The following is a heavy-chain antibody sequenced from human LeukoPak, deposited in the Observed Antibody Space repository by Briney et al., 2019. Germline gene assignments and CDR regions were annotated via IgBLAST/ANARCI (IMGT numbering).Heavy chain of an antibody. J-gene: IGHJ3*02. V-gene: IGHV3-21*01. CDR2: ISSSSSYI. Sequence: GGSLRLSCAASGFTFSSYSMNWVRQAPGKGLEWVSSISSSSSYIYYADSVKGRFTISRDNAKNSLYLQMNSLRAEDTAVYYCAGCFDWFRVSDDAFDIWGQGTMVTVSS. D-gene: IGHD3-9*01. CDR1: GFTFSSYS. CDR3: AGCFDWFRVSDDAFDI.